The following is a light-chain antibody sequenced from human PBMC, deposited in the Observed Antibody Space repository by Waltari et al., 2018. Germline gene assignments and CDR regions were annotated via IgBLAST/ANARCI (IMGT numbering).Light chain of an antibody. CDR2: SAS. J-gene: IGKJ4*01. Sequence: EIVVTQPPATLSVSPGERATLSCRASQSVGRNLAWYQQKPGQSPRLLIYSASARATGVPARFSGSGSGTDFTLTISSLQSEDCAVYYCQQYDYWPPLTFGGGTKVEIK. CDR3: QQYDYWPPLT. V-gene: IGKV3-15*01. CDR1: QSVGRN.